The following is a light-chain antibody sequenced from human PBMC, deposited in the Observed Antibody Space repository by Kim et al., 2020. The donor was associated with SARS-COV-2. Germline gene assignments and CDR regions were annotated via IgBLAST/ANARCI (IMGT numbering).Light chain of an antibody. J-gene: IGKJ4*01. V-gene: IGKV3-15*01. CDR1: QSIDSN. CDR3: QQYGSWPLT. CDR2: GAS. Sequence: EMVLTQSPATLSVSPGESATLSCRASQSIDSNLAWYEQKPGQSPRLVIYGASTRATGVPARFSGSGSGTEFTLTISSLQSEDFAFYYCQQYGSWPLTFGGGTKVEIK.